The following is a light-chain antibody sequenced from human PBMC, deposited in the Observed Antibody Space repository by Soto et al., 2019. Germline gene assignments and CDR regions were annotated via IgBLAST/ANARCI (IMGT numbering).Light chain of an antibody. CDR1: QGIRND. Sequence: AIPMTQSPSSLSASVGDRVTITCRASQGIRNDLGWYQQKPGKAPKLLIYAASSLQSGVPSRFSGSGSGTDFTLTISSLQPEDFATYYCLQDYNLLTFGGGTKVEIK. V-gene: IGKV1-6*01. J-gene: IGKJ4*01. CDR2: AAS. CDR3: LQDYNLLT.